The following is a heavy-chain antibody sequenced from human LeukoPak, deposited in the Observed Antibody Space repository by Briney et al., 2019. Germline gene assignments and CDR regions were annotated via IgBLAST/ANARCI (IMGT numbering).Heavy chain of an antibody. D-gene: IGHD6-13*01. V-gene: IGHV4-59*01. Sequence: SETLSLTCTVSGGSISSYYWSWIRQSPGKGLEWIGYIYDRESINYNPSLESRVTISVDTSKNQFSLELSSVTAADTALFYCARHSAQSSTNDAFDIWGQGTMVTVSS. J-gene: IGHJ3*02. CDR1: GGSISSYY. CDR2: IYDRESI. CDR3: ARHSAQSSTNDAFDI.